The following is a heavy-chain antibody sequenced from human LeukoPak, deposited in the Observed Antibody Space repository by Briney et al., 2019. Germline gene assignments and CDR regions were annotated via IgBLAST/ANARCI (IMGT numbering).Heavy chain of an antibody. CDR3: AKNGGDSYGTGHFDY. J-gene: IGHJ4*02. Sequence: GGSLRLSCAASGFTFSSYAMHWVRQAPGKGLEWVAVISYDGSNKYYADSVKGRFTISRDNSKNTLYLQMNSLRAEDTAVYYCAKNGGDSYGTGHFDYWGQGTLVTVSS. CDR1: GFTFSSYA. V-gene: IGHV3-30*01. CDR2: ISYDGSNK. D-gene: IGHD5-18*01.